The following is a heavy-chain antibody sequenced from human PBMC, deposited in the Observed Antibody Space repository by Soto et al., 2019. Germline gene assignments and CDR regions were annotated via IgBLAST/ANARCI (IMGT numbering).Heavy chain of an antibody. J-gene: IGHJ4*02. CDR2: INHSGST. V-gene: IGHV4-34*01. CDR1: GGSFSGYC. D-gene: IGHD2-21*02. CDR3: ARGEVVVTWLW. Sequence: TLSLTCAVYGGSFSGYCWSWIRQPPGKGLEWIGEINHSGSTNYNPSLKSRVTISVDTSKNQFSLKLSSVTAADTAVYYCARGEVVVTWLWWGQGTQVTVSS.